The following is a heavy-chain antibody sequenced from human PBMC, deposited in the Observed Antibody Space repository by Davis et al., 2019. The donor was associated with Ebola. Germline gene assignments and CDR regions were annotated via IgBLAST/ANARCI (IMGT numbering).Heavy chain of an antibody. Sequence: MPSETLSLTCAVSGDSISSGGFSWSWIRQPPGKGPEWIGCIFYSGSTYYNPSLKSRVSISVDTSKTQFSLKLTSVTAADTAVYFCARSRDDYVLGSYRSATQDTYYFDYWGQGTLVTVSS. CDR3: ARSRDDYVLGSYRSATQDTYYFDY. J-gene: IGHJ4*02. CDR1: GDSISSGGFS. D-gene: IGHD3-16*02. V-gene: IGHV4-30-4*07. CDR2: IFYSGST.